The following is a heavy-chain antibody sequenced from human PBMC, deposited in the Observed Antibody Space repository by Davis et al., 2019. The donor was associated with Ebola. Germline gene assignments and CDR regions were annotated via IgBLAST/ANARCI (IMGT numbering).Heavy chain of an antibody. J-gene: IGHJ4*02. CDR3: ARADIVVVVAAFDY. D-gene: IGHD2-15*01. Sequence: SETLSLTCAVSGGSISSSNWWSWIRQPPGKGLEWIGEINHSGSTNYNPSLKSRVTISVDTSKNQFSLKLSSVTAADTAVYYCARADIVVVVAAFDYWGQGTLVTVSS. CDR2: INHSGST. CDR1: GGSISSSNW. V-gene: IGHV4-4*02.